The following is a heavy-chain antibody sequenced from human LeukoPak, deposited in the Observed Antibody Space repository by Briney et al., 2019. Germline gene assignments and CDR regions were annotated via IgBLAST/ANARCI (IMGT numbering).Heavy chain of an antibody. CDR1: GFTFSSHW. V-gene: IGHV3-7*03. CDR2: IKQDGSQK. CDR3: ARDGCSGGSCYPNFDY. Sequence: GGSLRLSCAASGFTFSSHWMSWVRQARGKGREWVAYIKQDGSQKYYVDSVKGRFTISRNNDKNSLSLQMNSLRAEETAVYSCARDGCSGGSCYPNFDYWGQGTLVTVSS. J-gene: IGHJ4*02. D-gene: IGHD2-15*01.